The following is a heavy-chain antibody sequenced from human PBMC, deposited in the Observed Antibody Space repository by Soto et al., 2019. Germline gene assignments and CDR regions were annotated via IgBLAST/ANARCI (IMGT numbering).Heavy chain of an antibody. CDR2: INHSGST. V-gene: IGHV4-34*01. CDR3: ARAACTGACCCARPFNYGVDV. D-gene: IGHD2-8*02. J-gene: IGHJ6*02. CDR1: GGSFSGYY. Sequence: SETLSLTCAVYGGSFSGYYWSWIRQPPGKGLEWIGEINHSGSTNYNPSLKSRVTISVDTSKNQFSLKLSSVTAADTAVYYCARAACTGACCCARPFNYGVDVWGQGTTVTVS.